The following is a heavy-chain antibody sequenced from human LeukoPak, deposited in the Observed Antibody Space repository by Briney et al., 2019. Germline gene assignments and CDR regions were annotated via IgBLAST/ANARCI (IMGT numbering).Heavy chain of an antibody. V-gene: IGHV3-23*01. CDR1: GFTFSSYA. J-gene: IGHJ4*02. CDR2: ISGSGGST. D-gene: IGHD2-2*01. CDR3: AKDRCSGTSCQFDY. Sequence: GGSLRLSCAASGFTFSSYAMYWVRQAPGKGLEWVSVISGSGGSTYYADSVKGRFTISRDNSKNTLYLQMNSLRVEDTAVYYCAKDRCSGTSCQFDYWGQGTLVTVSS.